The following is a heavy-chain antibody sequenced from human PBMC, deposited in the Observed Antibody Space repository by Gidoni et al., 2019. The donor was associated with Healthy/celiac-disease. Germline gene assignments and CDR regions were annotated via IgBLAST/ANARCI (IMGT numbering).Heavy chain of an antibody. J-gene: IGHJ4*02. D-gene: IGHD6-19*01. CDR2: INPRGGST. CDR3: AREGIAVPTYFDY. CDR1: GHTFTSYY. Sequence: QVQLVQSGAEVQKPGSSGKLSCKSSGHTFTSYYMHWVRQAPGQGLEWMGIINPRGGSTSYAQKFQGRVTMTRDTSTSTVYMKLSSLRSEDAAVYYCAREGIAVPTYFDYWGQGTLVTVSS. V-gene: IGHV1-46*01.